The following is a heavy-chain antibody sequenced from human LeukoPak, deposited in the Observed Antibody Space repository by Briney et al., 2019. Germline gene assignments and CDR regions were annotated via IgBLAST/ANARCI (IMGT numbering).Heavy chain of an antibody. D-gene: IGHD3-10*01. CDR1: GGSISSGSYY. CDR3: ARDGYKYGSGRHLDY. Sequence: SETLSLTCTVSGGSISSGSYYWSWIRQPAGKGLEWIGRIYTSGSTNYNPSLKSRVTISVDTSKNQFSLKLSSVTAADTAVYYCARDGYKYGSGRHLDYWGQGTLVTVSS. CDR2: IYTSGST. V-gene: IGHV4-61*02. J-gene: IGHJ4*02.